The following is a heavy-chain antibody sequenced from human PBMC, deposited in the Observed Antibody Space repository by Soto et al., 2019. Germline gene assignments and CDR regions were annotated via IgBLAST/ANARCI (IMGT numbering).Heavy chain of an antibody. CDR1: GSIFITYG. CDR2: IIPFLGKI. D-gene: IGHD3-10*01. V-gene: IGHV1-69*06. Sequence: QVQLVQSGAEMKMPGSSVKVSCKTSGSIFITYGISWVRQAPGKGLEWMGGIIPFLGKINHAQIFQDRVTITADKDTSTVYLELTDLISNDTAVYYCAGETAHRGASGRPLFPENFDSWGQGTLVTVSS. J-gene: IGHJ4*02. CDR3: AGETAHRGASGRPLFPENFDS.